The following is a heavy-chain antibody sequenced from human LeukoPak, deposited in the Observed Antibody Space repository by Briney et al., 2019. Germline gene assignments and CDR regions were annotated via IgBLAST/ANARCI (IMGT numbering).Heavy chain of an antibody. D-gene: IGHD3-16*02. Sequence: ASVKVSCKASGYTFTSYDINWVRQATGQGLEWMGWMNPNSGNTGYAQKFQGRVTMTRNTSISTAYMELSSLRSEDTAVYHCAREGVYAPDPSSYHRDAFDIWGQGTVVIVSS. CDR2: MNPNSGNT. CDR1: GYTFTSYD. J-gene: IGHJ3*02. CDR3: AREGVYAPDPSSYHRDAFDI. V-gene: IGHV1-8*01.